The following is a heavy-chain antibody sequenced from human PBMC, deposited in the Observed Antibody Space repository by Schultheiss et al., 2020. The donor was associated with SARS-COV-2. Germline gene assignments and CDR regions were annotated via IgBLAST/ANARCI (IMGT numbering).Heavy chain of an antibody. V-gene: IGHV1-69*04. CDR2: IIPILGIA. Sequence: SVKVSCKASGGTFSSYAISWVRQAPGQGLEWMGRIIPILGIANYAQKFQGRVTITADKSTSTAYMELSSLRSEDTAVYYCARVYCSSTSCYNWFDPWGQGTLVTVSS. J-gene: IGHJ5*02. D-gene: IGHD2-2*01. CDR1: GGTFSSYA. CDR3: ARVYCSSTSCYNWFDP.